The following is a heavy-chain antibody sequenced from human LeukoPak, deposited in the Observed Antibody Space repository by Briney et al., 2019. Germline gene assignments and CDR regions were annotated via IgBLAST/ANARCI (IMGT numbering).Heavy chain of an antibody. V-gene: IGHV4-59*01. CDR3: ARDRLVHDAFDI. CDR1: GGSISSYY. CDR2: IYYSGST. J-gene: IGHJ3*02. Sequence: SETLSLTCTVSGGSISSYYWSWIRQPPGKGLEWIGYIYYSGSTNYNPSLKSRVTISVDTSKNQFSLKLSSVTAADTAVYYCARDRLVHDAFDIWGQGTMVTVSS. D-gene: IGHD6-25*01.